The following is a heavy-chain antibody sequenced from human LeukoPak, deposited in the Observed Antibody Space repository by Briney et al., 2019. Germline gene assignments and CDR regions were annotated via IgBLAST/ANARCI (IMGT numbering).Heavy chain of an antibody. Sequence: ASVTVSCKASGYAFGTYFIHWRRQAPGQGLEWLGRIDPSRGWTHLPRKFQGRVTVTRDTSTPTVDMELSSPTSEDTALYYCVREMDGGDFDYWGQGTLVTVSS. J-gene: IGHJ4*02. CDR2: IDPSRGWT. V-gene: IGHV1-46*01. D-gene: IGHD3-10*01. CDR1: GYAFGTYF. CDR3: VREMDGGDFDY.